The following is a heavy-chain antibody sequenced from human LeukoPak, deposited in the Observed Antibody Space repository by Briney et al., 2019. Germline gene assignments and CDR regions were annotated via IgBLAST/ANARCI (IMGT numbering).Heavy chain of an antibody. Sequence: SQTLSLTCTVSGGSISSSSYYWGWIRQPPGKGLEWIGSIYYSGSTYYNPSLKSRVTISVDTSKNQFSLKLSSVTAADTAVYYCARLITGTFDYWGQGTLVTVSS. V-gene: IGHV4-39*01. CDR2: IYYSGST. D-gene: IGHD1-20*01. J-gene: IGHJ4*02. CDR3: ARLITGTFDY. CDR1: GGSISSSSYY.